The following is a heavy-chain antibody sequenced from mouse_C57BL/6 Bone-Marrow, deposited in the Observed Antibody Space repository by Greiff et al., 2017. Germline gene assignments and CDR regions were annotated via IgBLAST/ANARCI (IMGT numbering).Heavy chain of an antibody. CDR2: INPYNGGT. D-gene: IGHD1-1*01. CDR1: GYTFTDYY. J-gene: IGHJ1*03. V-gene: IGHV1-19*01. Sequence: VQLQQSGPVLVKPGASVKMSCKASGYTFTDYYMNWVKQSHGKSLEWIGVINPYNGGTSYNQKFQGKATLTVDTPSSTAYMELNSLTSEDSAVYYCAKPSYYYGWYFDVWGTGTTVTVSS. CDR3: AKPSYYYGWYFDV.